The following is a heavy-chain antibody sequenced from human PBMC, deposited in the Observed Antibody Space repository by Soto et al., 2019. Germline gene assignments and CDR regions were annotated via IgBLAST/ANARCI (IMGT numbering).Heavy chain of an antibody. Sequence: PSETLSLTCTVSGGSISSSSYYWGWIRQPPGKGLEWIGSIYHSGSTYYNPSLKSRVTISVDTSKNQFSLKLSSVTAADTAVYYCARHDYSNVLGYWGQGTLVTVSS. J-gene: IGHJ4*02. CDR2: IYHSGST. D-gene: IGHD4-4*01. V-gene: IGHV4-39*01. CDR1: GGSISSSSYY. CDR3: ARHDYSNVLGY.